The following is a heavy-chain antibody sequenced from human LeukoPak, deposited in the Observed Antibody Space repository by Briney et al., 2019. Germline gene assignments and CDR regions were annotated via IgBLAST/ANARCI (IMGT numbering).Heavy chain of an antibody. J-gene: IGHJ4*02. CDR3: ATKPNSEYYFDY. CDR2: IYHSGST. Sequence: PSETLSLTCTVSGGSISSYYWSWIRQPPGKGLEWIGYIYHSGSTDYNPSLKSRVTMSVDTSKNQFSLRLTSVTAVDTAVYYCATKPNSEYYFDYWGRGTLVTVSS. D-gene: IGHD3-10*01. V-gene: IGHV4-59*12. CDR1: GGSISSYY.